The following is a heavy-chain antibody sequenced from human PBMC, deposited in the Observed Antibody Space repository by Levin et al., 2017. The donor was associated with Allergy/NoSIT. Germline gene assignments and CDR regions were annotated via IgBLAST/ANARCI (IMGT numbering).Heavy chain of an antibody. CDR1: GSPYSSYG. Sequence: VASVKVSCEASGSPYSSYGFTWVRQAPGQGLEWMGWISAYNDATDYAQKFQGRVTMTTDTSTNTAYMELRGLTSGDTAIYYCASPRGSYLGVAFDVWGQGTMVTVS. J-gene: IGHJ3*01. D-gene: IGHD1-26*01. CDR2: ISAYNDAT. V-gene: IGHV1-18*01. CDR3: ASPRGSYLGVAFDV.